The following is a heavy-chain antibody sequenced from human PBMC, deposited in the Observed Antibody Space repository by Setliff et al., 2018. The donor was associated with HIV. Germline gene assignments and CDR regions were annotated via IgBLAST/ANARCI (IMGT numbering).Heavy chain of an antibody. J-gene: IGHJ6*02. CDR1: RFDFNNAW. CDR3: ARKLRPGHGVDV. D-gene: IGHD3-10*01. Sequence: GGSLRLSCAASRFDFNNAWMCWVRQAPGKGLEWVANIGQDGSEKNYVDSVKGRFTISRDNAKNSMDLQMNSLRAEDTAIYYCARKLRPGHGVDVWGQGTTVTVSS. V-gene: IGHV3-7*01. CDR2: IGQDGSEK.